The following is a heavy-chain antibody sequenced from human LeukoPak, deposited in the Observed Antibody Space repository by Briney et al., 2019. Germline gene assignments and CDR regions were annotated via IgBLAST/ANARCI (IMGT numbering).Heavy chain of an antibody. CDR1: GFTFSSYE. Sequence: PGGSLRLSCAASGFTFSSYEMNWVRQAPGEGLEWVSYISDSGTTIHYADSVKGRFTISRDNARNSLYLQMNSLRAEDTAVYYCAREDDSHGYYYGLCDYWGQGTLVTVSS. D-gene: IGHD3-10*01. CDR2: ISDSGTTI. V-gene: IGHV3-48*03. J-gene: IGHJ4*02. CDR3: AREDDSHGYYYGLCDY.